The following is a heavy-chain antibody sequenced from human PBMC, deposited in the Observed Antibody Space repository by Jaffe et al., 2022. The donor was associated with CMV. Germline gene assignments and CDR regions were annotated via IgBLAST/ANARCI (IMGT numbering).Heavy chain of an antibody. CDR3: ARGYYDFWSGSYYYYGMDV. CDR2: IYYSGST. CDR1: GGSISSGGYY. D-gene: IGHD3-3*01. J-gene: IGHJ6*02. Sequence: QVQLQESGPGLVKPSQTLSLTCTVSGGSISSGGYYWSWIRQHPGKGLEWIGYIYYSGSTYYNPSLKSRVTISVDTSKNQFSLKLSSVTAADTAVYYCARGYYDFWSGSYYYYGMDVWGQGTTVTVSS. V-gene: IGHV4-31*03.